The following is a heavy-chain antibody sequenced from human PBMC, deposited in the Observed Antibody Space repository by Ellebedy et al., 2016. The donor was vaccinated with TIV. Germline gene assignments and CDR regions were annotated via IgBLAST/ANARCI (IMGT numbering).Heavy chain of an antibody. D-gene: IGHD3-22*01. J-gene: IGHJ4*02. Sequence: GESLKISCAASGFIFSDYYMSWIRQAPGKGLEWVSYISGSGGGSKYYADSVKGRFTVSRDNAKNSLYLQMNSLRAEDTAVYYCTTYYDSSGHYGLAVRWGQGTLVMVSS. CDR3: TTYYDSSGHYGLAVR. V-gene: IGHV3-11*01. CDR1: GFIFSDYY. CDR2: ISGSGGGSK.